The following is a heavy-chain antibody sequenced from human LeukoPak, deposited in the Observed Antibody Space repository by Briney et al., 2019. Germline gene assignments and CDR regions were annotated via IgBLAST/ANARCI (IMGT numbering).Heavy chain of an antibody. V-gene: IGHV4-38-2*02. D-gene: IGHD2-2*01. CDR1: GYSISRGYY. CDR3: ARGRKIVVPAALTYYYYYYMDV. Sequence: SETLSLTCTVSGYSISRGYYWGWIRQPPGKGLEWIGSIYHTGNTYSNPPLKSRVTISVDTSKNQFSLKLSSVTAADTAVYYCARGRKIVVPAALTYYYYYYMDVWGKGTTVTVSS. CDR2: IYHTGNT. J-gene: IGHJ6*03.